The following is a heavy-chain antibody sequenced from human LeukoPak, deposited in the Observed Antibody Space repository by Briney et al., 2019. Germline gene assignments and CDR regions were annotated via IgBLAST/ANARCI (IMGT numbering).Heavy chain of an antibody. D-gene: IGHD3-10*01. J-gene: IGHJ4*02. CDR3: ARVMSNYYGSGSYLTGDFDY. V-gene: IGHV1-18*01. Sequence: ASVKVSCKASGYSFMYFGINWVRQVPGQGLEWMGWISAYNGNTNYAQKLQGRVTMTTDTSTSTAYMELRSLRSDDTAVYYCARVMSNYYGSGSYLTGDFDYWGQGTLVTVSS. CDR2: ISAYNGNT. CDR1: GYSFMYFG.